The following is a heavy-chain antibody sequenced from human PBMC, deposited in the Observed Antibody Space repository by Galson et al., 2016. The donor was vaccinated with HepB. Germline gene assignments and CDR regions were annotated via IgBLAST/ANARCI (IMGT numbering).Heavy chain of an antibody. CDR1: GFTISDSY. J-gene: IGHJ3*02. Sequence: SLRLSCAASGFTISDSYMSWIRQAPGKGLEWVSYISSSGNIIYYTDSVRGRFTISRDNAKNSLYLQMNSLRVEDSAVYSCARVRGWLQLGAFDIWGQGTLVTVSS. V-gene: IGHV3-11*01. D-gene: IGHD5-24*01. CDR3: ARVRGWLQLGAFDI. CDR2: ISSSGNII.